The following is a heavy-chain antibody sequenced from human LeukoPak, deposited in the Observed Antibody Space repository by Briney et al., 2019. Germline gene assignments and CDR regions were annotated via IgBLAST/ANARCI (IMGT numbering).Heavy chain of an antibody. CDR2: ISGSGGST. CDR1: GFAFSSYA. V-gene: IGHV3-23*01. D-gene: IGHD3-16*01. CDR3: AKSIGGLWTFDY. J-gene: IGHJ4*02. Sequence: PGGSLRLSCAASGFAFSSYAMSWVRQAPGKGLEWVSAISGSGGSTYYADSVKGRFTISRDNSKNTLYLQMNSLRAEDTAVYYCAKSIGGLWTFDYWGQGTLVTVSS.